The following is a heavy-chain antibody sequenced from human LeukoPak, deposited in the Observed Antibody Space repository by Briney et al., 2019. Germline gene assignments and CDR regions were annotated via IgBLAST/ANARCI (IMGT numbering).Heavy chain of an antibody. CDR2: ISYDGSNK. CDR1: GFTFSSYG. V-gene: IGHV3-30*18. J-gene: IGHJ5*02. D-gene: IGHD2-2*01. CDR3: AKDPYCSSTSCYSPWFDP. Sequence: GGSLRLSCAASGFTFSSYGMHWVRQAPGKGLEWVAVISYDGSNKYYADSVRGRFTISRDNSKNTLYLQMNSLRAEDTAVYYCAKDPYCSSTSCYSPWFDPWGQGTLVTVSS.